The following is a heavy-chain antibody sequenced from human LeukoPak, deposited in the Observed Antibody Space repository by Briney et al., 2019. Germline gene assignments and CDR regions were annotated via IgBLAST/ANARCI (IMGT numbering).Heavy chain of an antibody. V-gene: IGHV1-2*02. CDR2: INPNSGGT. CDR3: ASQTGYCSGGSCPEYYFDY. Sequence: ASVKVSCKASGYTFTGYYMHWVRQAPGQGLEWMGWINPNSGGTNYAQTFQGRVTMTRDTSISTAYMELSRLRSDDTAVYYCASQTGYCSGGSCPEYYFDYWGQGTLVTVSS. J-gene: IGHJ4*02. D-gene: IGHD2-15*01. CDR1: GYTFTGYY.